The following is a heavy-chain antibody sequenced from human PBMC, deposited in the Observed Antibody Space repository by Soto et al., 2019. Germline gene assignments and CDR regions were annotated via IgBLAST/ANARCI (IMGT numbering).Heavy chain of an antibody. CDR1: GFTFSNYW. J-gene: IGHJ4*02. CDR3: TSQSHNGM. Sequence: EVQLVESGGGLVQPGGSLRLSCAASGFTFSNYWMHWVRQLPGKGLVWVSAINSDGSDTRYADSVKGRFTISRDNAKNTLYLQMNSLSVEDTAVYYCTSQSHNGMWGQGTLVTVSS. CDR2: INSDGSDT. V-gene: IGHV3-74*01. D-gene: IGHD1-26*01.